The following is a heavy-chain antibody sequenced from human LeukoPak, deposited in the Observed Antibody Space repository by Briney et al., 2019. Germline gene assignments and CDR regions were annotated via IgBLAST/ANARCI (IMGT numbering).Heavy chain of an antibody. CDR3: ARESPDISTGYYAFDI. V-gene: IGHV4-4*02. J-gene: IGHJ3*02. Sequence: SGTLSLTCAVSGGSISSSNWWSWVRQPPGKGLEWIGEIYHSGSTNYNPSLKSRVTISVDKSKNQFSLKLSSVTAADTAVYYCARESPDISTGYYAFDIWGQGTMVTVSS. D-gene: IGHD3-9*01. CDR2: IYHSGST. CDR1: GGSISSSNW.